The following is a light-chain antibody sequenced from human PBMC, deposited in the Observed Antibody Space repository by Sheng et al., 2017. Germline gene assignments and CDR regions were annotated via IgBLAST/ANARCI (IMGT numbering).Light chain of an antibody. J-gene: IGKJ4*01. Sequence: DIQMTQSPSTLSASVGDGVTITCRASQSIRNFLAWYQQKPGKAPNLLIYGASTLQSGVPSRFSGSGSGTDFTLTISRLQSEDFATYYCQQYYRYPPLTFGGGTRVEIK. V-gene: IGKV1-5*01. CDR1: QSIRNF. CDR2: GAS. CDR3: QQYYRYPPLT.